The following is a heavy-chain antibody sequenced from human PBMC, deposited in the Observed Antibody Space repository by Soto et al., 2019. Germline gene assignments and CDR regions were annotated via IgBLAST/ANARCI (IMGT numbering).Heavy chain of an antibody. J-gene: IGHJ6*02. CDR2: ISRSGSSI. CDR1: GFNFSDYY. D-gene: IGHD5-18*01. CDR3: ARGSLGYSYGNYGMDV. Sequence: QVQLVESGGGLVKPGGSLRLSCAASGFNFSDYYMSWIRQAPGKGLEWVSYISRSGSSIYYADSVKGRFTISRDNAKNSLYLQMKSLRAEHSAVYYWARGSLGYSYGNYGMDVWGQGTTVTVSS. V-gene: IGHV3-11*01.